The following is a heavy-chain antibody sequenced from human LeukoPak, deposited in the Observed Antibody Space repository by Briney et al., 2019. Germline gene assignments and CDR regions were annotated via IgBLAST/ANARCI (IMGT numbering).Heavy chain of an antibody. Sequence: PSETLSLTCAVSGYSIISGYYWGWIRQPPGKGLEWIGSIYHSGSTYYNPSLKSRVTISVDTSKNQFSLKLSSVTAADTAVYNCARGGTYYDFWSGYYPYYMDVWGKGTTVTVSS. CDR3: ARGGTYYDFWSGYYPYYMDV. CDR1: GYSIISGYY. D-gene: IGHD3-3*01. V-gene: IGHV4-38-2*01. J-gene: IGHJ6*03. CDR2: IYHSGST.